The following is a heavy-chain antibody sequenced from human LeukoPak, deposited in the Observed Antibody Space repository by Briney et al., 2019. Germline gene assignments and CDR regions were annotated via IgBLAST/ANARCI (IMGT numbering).Heavy chain of an antibody. CDR1: GGSISSYY. D-gene: IGHD1-26*01. J-gene: IGHJ4*02. CDR2: IYYSGST. V-gene: IGHV4-59*01. CDR3: ARDSGSYSYFDY. Sequence: SETLSLTCTVSGGSISSYYWSWIRQPPGKGLEWIGYIYYSGSTNYNPSLKSRVTISVDTSKNQFSLKLSSVTAADTAVYYCARDSGSYSYFDYGGQGTLVTVSS.